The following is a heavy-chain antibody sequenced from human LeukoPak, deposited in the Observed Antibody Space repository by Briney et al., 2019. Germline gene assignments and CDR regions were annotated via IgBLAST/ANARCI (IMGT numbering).Heavy chain of an antibody. CDR2: IKQDGSEK. CDR1: GFNFSSYW. J-gene: IGHJ4*02. V-gene: IGHV3-7*01. Sequence: QPGGSLRLSCAASGFNFSSYWMSWVRQAPGKGLEWVANIKQDGSEKYYVDSVKGRFTISRDNAKNSLYLQMNSLRAEDTAVYYCARQYGPRHFDYWGQGTLVTVSS. D-gene: IGHD4-17*01. CDR3: ARQYGPRHFDY.